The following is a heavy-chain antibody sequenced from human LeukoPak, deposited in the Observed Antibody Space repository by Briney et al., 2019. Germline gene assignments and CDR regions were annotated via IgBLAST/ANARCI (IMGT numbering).Heavy chain of an antibody. CDR2: IYYSGST. CDR1: GGSISSSTYY. Sequence: SETLSLTCTVSGGSISSSTYYWGWIRQPPGKGLEWIGSIYYSGSTYYNLSLKSRVTISLDTSKNQFSLKLSSVTAADTAVYYCARGRGYYGSGSSDYWGQGTLVTVSS. J-gene: IGHJ4*02. D-gene: IGHD3-10*01. CDR3: ARGRGYYGSGSSDY. V-gene: IGHV4-39*07.